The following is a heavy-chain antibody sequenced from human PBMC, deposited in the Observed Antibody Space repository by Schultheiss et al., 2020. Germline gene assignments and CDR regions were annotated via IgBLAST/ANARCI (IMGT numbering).Heavy chain of an antibody. D-gene: IGHD6-13*01. Sequence: GGSLRLSCAASGFTFSSYWMHWVRQAPGKGLVWVSRINSDGSSTSYADSVKGRFTISRDNAKNTLYLQMNSLRAEDTAVYYCARDSSDSSSWYPPFFYYYYGMDVWGEGTTVTV. V-gene: IGHV3-74*01. CDR2: INSDGSST. CDR1: GFTFSSYW. CDR3: ARDSSDSSSWYPPFFYYYYGMDV. J-gene: IGHJ6*02.